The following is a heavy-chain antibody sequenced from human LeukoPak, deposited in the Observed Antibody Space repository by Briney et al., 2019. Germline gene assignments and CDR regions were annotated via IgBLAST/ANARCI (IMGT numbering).Heavy chain of an antibody. D-gene: IGHD6-13*01. CDR2: IKYDGGEK. Sequence: GGSLRLSCAASGFTFTDYWMSWVRQAPGKGLEWVANIKYDGGEKYYVDSVKGRFTVSRDNAKNSLYLQMNSLRTEDTALYYCARSYSPFDYWGQGTLVTVSS. J-gene: IGHJ4*02. V-gene: IGHV3-7*05. CDR3: ARSYSPFDY. CDR1: GFTFTDYW.